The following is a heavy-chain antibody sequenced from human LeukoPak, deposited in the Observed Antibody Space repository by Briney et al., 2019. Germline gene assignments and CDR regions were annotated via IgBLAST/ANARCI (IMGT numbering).Heavy chain of an antibody. CDR2: IIPIFGTA. V-gene: IGHV1-69*01. J-gene: IGHJ4*02. D-gene: IGHD2-2*01. CDR1: GGTFSSYA. CDR3: ARMYCSSTSCSRPRVVPPYFDY. Sequence: SVKVSCKASGGTFSSYAISWVRQAPGQGLEWMGGIIPIFGTANYAQKFQGRVTITADESTSTAYMELSSLRSEDTAVYYCARMYCSSTSCSRPRVVPPYFDYWGQGTLVTVSS.